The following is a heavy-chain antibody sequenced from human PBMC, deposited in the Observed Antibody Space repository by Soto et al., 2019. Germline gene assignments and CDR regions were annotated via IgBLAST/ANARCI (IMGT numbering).Heavy chain of an antibody. CDR3: ARGRYGDY. CDR2: ISAHNGNT. D-gene: IGHD1-1*01. V-gene: IGHV1-18*01. J-gene: IGHJ4*02. CDR1: GYAFTTYG. Sequence: QVHLVQSGAEVKKPGASVKVSCKCSGYAFTTYGITWVRQAPGQGLEWMGWISAHNGNTNYAQKLQGRVTVTRDTSTRTAYMELRSLRSDDTAVYYCARGRYGDYWGQGALVTVSS.